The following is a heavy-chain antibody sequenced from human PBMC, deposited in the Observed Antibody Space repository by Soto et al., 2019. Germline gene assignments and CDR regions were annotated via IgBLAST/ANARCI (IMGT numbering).Heavy chain of an antibody. Sequence: GASVKVSCKASGYTFTSYGISCVRQAPGQGLEWMGWISAYNGNTNYAQKLQGRVTMTTDTSTSTAYMELRSLRSDDTAVYYCARVGELTPEGEYDYWGQGTLVTVPQ. CDR1: GYTFTSYG. J-gene: IGHJ4*02. D-gene: IGHD1-26*01. V-gene: IGHV1-18*01. CDR3: ARVGELTPEGEYDY. CDR2: ISAYNGNT.